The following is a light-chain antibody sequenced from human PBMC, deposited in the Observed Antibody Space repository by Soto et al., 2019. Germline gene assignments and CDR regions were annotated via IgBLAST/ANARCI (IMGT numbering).Light chain of an antibody. Sequence: EIVLTQSPGTLSLSPGERATLSCRASQSVSSSYLAWYQQKPGQAPRLLIYGASSRATGIPDRFSGSWSRTDLTLTISRLEPEVFSVYYCQQYGSSPLTFGGGTKVEIK. CDR1: QSVSSSY. V-gene: IGKV3-20*01. CDR2: GAS. CDR3: QQYGSSPLT. J-gene: IGKJ4*02.